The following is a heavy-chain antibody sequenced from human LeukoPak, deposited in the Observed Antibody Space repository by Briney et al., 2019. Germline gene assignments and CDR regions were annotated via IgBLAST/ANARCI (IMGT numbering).Heavy chain of an antibody. V-gene: IGHV1-24*01. CDR2: FDPEDGET. CDR1: GYTLTELS. Sequence: EASVKVSCKVSGYTLTELSMHWVRQAPGKGLEWMGGFDPEDGETIYAQKFQGRVTMTEDTSTDTAYMELSSLRSEDTAVYYCATDLGSSGCLDYWGQGTLVTVSS. D-gene: IGHD6-19*01. J-gene: IGHJ4*02. CDR3: ATDLGSSGCLDY.